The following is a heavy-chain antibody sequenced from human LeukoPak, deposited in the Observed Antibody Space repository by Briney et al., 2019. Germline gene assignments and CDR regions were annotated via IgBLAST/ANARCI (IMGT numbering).Heavy chain of an antibody. Sequence: SETPSLTCAVYGGSFSGYYWSWIRQPPGKGLEWIGEINHSGSTNYNPSLKSRVTISVDTSKNQFSLKLSSVTAADTAVYYCARGRASQYFQHWGQGTLVTVSS. CDR1: GGSFSGYY. CDR3: ARGRASQYFQH. J-gene: IGHJ1*01. CDR2: INHSGST. V-gene: IGHV4-34*01. D-gene: IGHD6-6*01.